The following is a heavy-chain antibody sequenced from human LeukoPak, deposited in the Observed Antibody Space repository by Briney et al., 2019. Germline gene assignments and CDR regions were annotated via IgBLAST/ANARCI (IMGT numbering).Heavy chain of an antibody. CDR3: AREISGWYLKSRALDY. J-gene: IGHJ4*02. D-gene: IGHD6-19*01. CDR1: GFTVSSNY. Sequence: GGSLRLSCAASGFTVSSNYMSWVRQAPGKGLEWVSVIYSGGSTYYADSVKGRFTISRDNAKNSLYLQMNSLRAEDTAVYYCAREISGWYLKSRALDYWGQGTLVTVSS. V-gene: IGHV3-66*01. CDR2: IYSGGST.